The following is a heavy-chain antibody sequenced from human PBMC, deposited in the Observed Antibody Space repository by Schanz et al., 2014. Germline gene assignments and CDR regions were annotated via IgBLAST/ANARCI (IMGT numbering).Heavy chain of an antibody. J-gene: IGHJ5*02. CDR3: ARGHHPHGITVAARGFDP. CDR2: IYHSGST. CDR1: GGSFSGYY. D-gene: IGHD6-19*01. Sequence: QVQLQQWGAGLLKPSETLSLTCGVFGGSFSGYYWSWIHQPPGKGLEWIGEIYHSGSTNYNPSLKSRVTISVDKPKKQFSLKVTSMTAADTAVYYCARGHHPHGITVAARGFDPWGQGTLVTVSS. V-gene: IGHV4-34*01.